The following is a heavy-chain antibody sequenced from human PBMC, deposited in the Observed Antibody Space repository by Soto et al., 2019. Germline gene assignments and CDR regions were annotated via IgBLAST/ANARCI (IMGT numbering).Heavy chain of an antibody. CDR1: GGSISSYY. CDR2: IYYSGST. Sequence: PSETLSLTCTVSGGSISSYYWSWIRPPPGKGLEWIGYIYYSGSTNYNPSLKSRVTISVDTSKNQFSLKLSSVNAADTAVYYCARGLAAAAQWGQGTLVTVSS. V-gene: IGHV4-59*01. J-gene: IGHJ4*02. D-gene: IGHD6-13*01. CDR3: ARGLAAAAQ.